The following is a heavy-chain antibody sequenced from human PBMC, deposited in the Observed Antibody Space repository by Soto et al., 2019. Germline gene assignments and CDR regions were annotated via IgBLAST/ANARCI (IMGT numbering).Heavy chain of an antibody. Sequence: QVQLVQSGAEVKKPGSSVKVSCKASGGTFSSYTISWVRQAPGQGLEWMGRIIPILGIANYAQKFQGRVTIPAAKPTSTASRDLSSLRSEDTAVYYCARDGSGVVAATSYWYFDLWGRGTLVTVSS. CDR1: GGTFSSYT. CDR3: ARDGSGVVAATSYWYFDL. CDR2: IIPILGIA. D-gene: IGHD2-15*01. V-gene: IGHV1-69*08. J-gene: IGHJ2*01.